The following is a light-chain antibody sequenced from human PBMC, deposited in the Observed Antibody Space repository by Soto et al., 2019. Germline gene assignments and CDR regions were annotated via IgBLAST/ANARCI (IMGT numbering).Light chain of an antibody. V-gene: IGKV1-9*01. CDR2: SAS. CDR3: QQLNSYPLT. CDR1: QGISSY. J-gene: IGKJ4*01. Sequence: DIQLTQSPSFLSASVGDRVAITCRASQGISSYLAWYQKKPGTAPKLLIHSASTLQSGVPSRFSGSGSGTEFTLTISSLQPEDFAIYYCQQLNSYPLTSGGGTKVEIK.